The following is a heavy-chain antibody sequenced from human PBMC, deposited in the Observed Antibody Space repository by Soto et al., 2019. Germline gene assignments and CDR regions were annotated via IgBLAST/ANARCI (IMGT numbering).Heavy chain of an antibody. D-gene: IGHD6-13*01. CDR2: INPNNGGT. CDR3: VRDVAPAGDHALDM. Sequence: QVLLVQSGAEVKKPGASVKVSCKASGYTFVDYYIHWVRQAPGQGLEWMGWINPNNGGTNYAQKFQGWVTMTSDTSINTVYMELRRLTSDDTALYYCVRDVAPAGDHALDMWGQGTMVTVSS. J-gene: IGHJ3*02. CDR1: GYTFVDYY. V-gene: IGHV1-2*04.